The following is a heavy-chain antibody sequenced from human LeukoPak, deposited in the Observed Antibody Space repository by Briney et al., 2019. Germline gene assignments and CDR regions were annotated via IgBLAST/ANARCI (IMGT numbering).Heavy chain of an antibody. D-gene: IGHD3-10*01. Sequence: PSETLSLTCTVSGGSISSYYWSWIRQPPGKGLEWIGYIYYSGSTNYNPSLKSRVTISVDTSKNQFSLKLSSVTAADTAVYYYARDYYGSGSFDYWGQGTLVTVSS. J-gene: IGHJ4*02. V-gene: IGHV4-59*01. CDR2: IYYSGST. CDR3: ARDYYGSGSFDY. CDR1: GGSISSYY.